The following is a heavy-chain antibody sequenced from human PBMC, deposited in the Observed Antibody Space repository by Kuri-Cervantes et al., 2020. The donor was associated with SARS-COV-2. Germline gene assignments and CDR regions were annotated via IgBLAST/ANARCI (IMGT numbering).Heavy chain of an antibody. CDR3: ARGREGVEPATVLGLGFYYYYFMDV. CDR1: GGSFSGYY. D-gene: IGHD2-2*02. V-gene: IGHV4-34*01. Sequence: GSLRLSCAVFGGSFSGYYWSWIRQSPGKGLEWIGKINHSGNANYNPSFKSRVTISVDTSKNQFSLRLSSVIAADTAVYYCARGREGVEPATVLGLGFYYYYFMDVWGRGTTVTVSS. CDR2: INHSGNA. J-gene: IGHJ6*03.